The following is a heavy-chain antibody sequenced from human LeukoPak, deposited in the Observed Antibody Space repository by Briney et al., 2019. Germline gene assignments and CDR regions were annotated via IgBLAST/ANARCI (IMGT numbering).Heavy chain of an antibody. CDR1: GFIFSSYA. V-gene: IGHV3-23*01. D-gene: IGHD6-13*01. J-gene: IGHJ3*02. CDR2: ISGSGGST. Sequence: SGGSLRLSCAASGFIFSSYAMSWVRQAPGKGLEWVSAISGSGGSTYYADSVKGRFTISRDNSKNTLYLQMNSLRAEDTAVYYCAKPRYSSSWSNAFDIWGQGTMVTVSS. CDR3: AKPRYSSSWSNAFDI.